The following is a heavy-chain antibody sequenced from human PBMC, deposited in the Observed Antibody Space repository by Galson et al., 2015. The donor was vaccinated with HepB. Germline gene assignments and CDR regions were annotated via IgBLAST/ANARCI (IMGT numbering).Heavy chain of an antibody. CDR1: GFTFSSYA. D-gene: IGHD3-10*01. CDR2: ISGSGGST. V-gene: IGHV3-23*01. CDR3: AKGGSGSYNHYGMDV. J-gene: IGHJ6*02. Sequence: SLRLSCAASGFTFSSYAMSWVRQAPGKGLEWVSAISGSGGSTYYADSVKGRFTISRDNSKNTLYLQMNSLRAEDTAVYYCAKGGSGSYNHYGMDVWGQGTTVTVSS.